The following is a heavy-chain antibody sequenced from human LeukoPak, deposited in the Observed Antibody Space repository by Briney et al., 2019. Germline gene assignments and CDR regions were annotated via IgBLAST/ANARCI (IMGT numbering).Heavy chain of an antibody. CDR3: ARYDYGDCWFDP. CDR1: GGSMNNYY. Sequence: TSETLSLTCTVSGGSMNNYYWSWIRQAPGKGLEWIGYISDSGSTNYNPSLRSRVTISVDTSKNQFSLKLSSVTAADTALYYCARYDYGDCWFDPWGQGTLVTVSS. J-gene: IGHJ5*02. V-gene: IGHV4-59*01. CDR2: ISDSGST. D-gene: IGHD4-17*01.